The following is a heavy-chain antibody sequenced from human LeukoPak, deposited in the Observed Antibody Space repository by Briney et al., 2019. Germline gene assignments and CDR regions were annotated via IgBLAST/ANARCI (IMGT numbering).Heavy chain of an antibody. CDR1: GYTFTDFY. J-gene: IGHJ5*02. CDR2: IDTKSGGT. CDR3: ARGVGSSWFDP. D-gene: IGHD1-26*01. V-gene: IGHV1-2*02. Sequence: ASVKVSCKTSGYTFTDFYMHWVRQAPGRGLEWMGWIDTKSGGTNYAQNFQGRVTMTRDTSISTAYMELSSLRSDDTAVYFCARGVGSSWFDPWGQGTLVTVSS.